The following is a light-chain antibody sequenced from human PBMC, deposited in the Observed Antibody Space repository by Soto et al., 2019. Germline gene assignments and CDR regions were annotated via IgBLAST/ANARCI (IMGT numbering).Light chain of an antibody. CDR3: MQAIQNPLT. V-gene: IGKV1-39*01. CDR1: HNIRGY. Sequence: DIQMTQSPSSLSASVRDRVTITCRASHNIRGYLNWYQQKPGKAPKLLIYAASSLQSGIPSRFSGSGSGTDFTLKISRVEAEDVGVYYCMQAIQNPLTFGGGTKVEIK. J-gene: IGKJ4*01. CDR2: AAS.